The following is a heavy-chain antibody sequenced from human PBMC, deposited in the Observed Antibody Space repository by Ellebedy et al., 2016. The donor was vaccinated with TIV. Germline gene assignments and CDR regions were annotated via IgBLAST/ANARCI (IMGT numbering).Heavy chain of an antibody. CDR1: GLPDRSSGMR. CDR3: ARISRDAFDI. CDR2: IDWDDDT. J-gene: IGHJ3*02. V-gene: IGHV2-70*04. Sequence: SGPTLVKPTQTLTLTCTLSGLPDRSSGMRVSWFRQPPGKALEWLARIDWDDDTFYNTSLKTRLTISKDTSKNQVVLTMTVMEPVDTATYYCARISRDAFDIWGQGTMVIVSS.